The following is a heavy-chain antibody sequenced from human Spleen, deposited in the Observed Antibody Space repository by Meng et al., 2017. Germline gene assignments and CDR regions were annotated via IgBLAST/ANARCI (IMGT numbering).Heavy chain of an antibody. CDR3: ASWSSFYDY. D-gene: IGHD2/OR15-2a*01. CDR2: LYQSGST. CDR1: GYSITGSYN. Sequence: SETLSLTCAVSGYSITGSYNWGWIRQSPGKGLEWIGSLYQSGSTYYNPSLKSRVTMSADTSKNQFSLRLSSVTAADTAVYYCASWSSFYDYWGQGTLVTVSS. V-gene: IGHV4-38-2*01. J-gene: IGHJ4*02.